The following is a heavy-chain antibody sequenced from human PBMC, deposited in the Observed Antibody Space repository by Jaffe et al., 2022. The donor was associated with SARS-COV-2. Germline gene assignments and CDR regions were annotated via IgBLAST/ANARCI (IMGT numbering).Heavy chain of an antibody. Sequence: EVQLVESGGGLVKPGGSLRLSCAASGFTFSSYSMNWVRQAPGKGLEWVSSISSSSSYIYYADSVKGRFTISRDNAKNSLYLQMNSLRAEDTAVYYCARDPLMVISAFDIWGQGTMVTVSS. D-gene: IGHD3-22*01. V-gene: IGHV3-21*01. CDR1: GFTFSSYS. CDR3: ARDPLMVISAFDI. CDR2: ISSSSSYI. J-gene: IGHJ3*02.